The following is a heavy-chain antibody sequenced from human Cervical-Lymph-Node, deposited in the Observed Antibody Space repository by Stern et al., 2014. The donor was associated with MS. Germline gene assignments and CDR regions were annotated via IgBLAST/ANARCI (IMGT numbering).Heavy chain of an antibody. V-gene: IGHV1-58*02. Sequence: QLVQSGPEVKKPGPSVKVSCKASGFTFTSAAMQWVRQARGQRLERIGWIVFVSGNTNYAQKFQERIPITRDMSTSTAYMELSSLRSEDTAVYYCAAVDIVATTTGRTLDYWGQGTLVTVSS. J-gene: IGHJ4*02. CDR2: IVFVSGNT. CDR1: GFTFTSAA. CDR3: AAVDIVATTTGRTLDY. D-gene: IGHD5-12*01.